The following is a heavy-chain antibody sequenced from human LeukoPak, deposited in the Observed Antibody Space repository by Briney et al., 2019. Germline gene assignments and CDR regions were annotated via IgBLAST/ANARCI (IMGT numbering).Heavy chain of an antibody. D-gene: IGHD2-15*01. CDR1: GGSFSGYY. CDR3: ARRLLGYCSGGSCYSGYFQH. Sequence: SETLSLTCAVYGGSFSGYYCSWIRQPPGKGLEWIGEINHSGSTNSNPSLKSRVTISVDTSKNQFSLKLSSVTAAATAVYYCARRLLGYCSGGSCYSGYFQHWGQGTLVTVSS. V-gene: IGHV4-34*01. CDR2: INHSGST. J-gene: IGHJ1*01.